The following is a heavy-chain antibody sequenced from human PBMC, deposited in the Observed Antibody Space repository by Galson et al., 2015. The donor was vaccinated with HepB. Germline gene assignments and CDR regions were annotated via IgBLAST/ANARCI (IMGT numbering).Heavy chain of an antibody. V-gene: IGHV1-46*01. CDR2: INPSGGST. J-gene: IGHJ4*02. Sequence: SVKVSCKASGYTFTSYYMHWVRQAPGQGLEWMGIINPSGGSTSYAQKFQGRVTMTRDTSTSTVYMELSSLRSEDTAVYYCARELIVVENSAGDGYYFDYWGQGTLVTVSS. D-gene: IGHD3-22*01. CDR3: ARELIVVENSAGDGYYFDY. CDR1: GYTFTSYY.